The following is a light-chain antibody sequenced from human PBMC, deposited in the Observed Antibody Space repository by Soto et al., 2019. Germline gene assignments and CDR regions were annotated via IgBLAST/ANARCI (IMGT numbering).Light chain of an antibody. CDR2: DVS. Sequence: QSALTQPASVSGSPGQSITISCTGTSSDIGGYNFVSWYRQHPGKAPKLIIFDVSDRPSGVSNRFSGYKSGDTASLTISGLEAEDESDYYCSSYTTTSAIVVFGGGTKLTVL. CDR3: SSYTTTSAIVV. V-gene: IGLV2-14*01. J-gene: IGLJ3*02. CDR1: SSDIGGYNF.